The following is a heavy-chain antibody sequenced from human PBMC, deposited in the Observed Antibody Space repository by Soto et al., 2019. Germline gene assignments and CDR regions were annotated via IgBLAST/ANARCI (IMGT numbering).Heavy chain of an antibody. CDR2: IHNSGST. CDR1: GGSVSSCCNY. D-gene: IGHD6-6*01. Sequence: QPQLQESGPGLVKPSETLSLTCTVSGGSVSSCCNYWGWVRQPAGKGLEWIGSIHNSGSTSYNPSLRSRVTISVDTPKNQFSLTLTSVTAADTAVYYCARGLSSPSATGIWGQGILVTVSS. J-gene: IGHJ4*02. V-gene: IGHV4-39*01. CDR3: ARGLSSPSATGI.